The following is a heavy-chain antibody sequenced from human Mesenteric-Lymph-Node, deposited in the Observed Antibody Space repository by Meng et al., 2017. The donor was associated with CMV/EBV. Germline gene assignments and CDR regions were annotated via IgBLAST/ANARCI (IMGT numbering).Heavy chain of an antibody. J-gene: IGHJ4*02. Sequence: LSLTCAASGFTFNNYDMHWVRQAPGKGLEWVSGINWSGRSIDYADSVKGRFTISRDNAKNSLYLQMNSLRAEDTAVYYCARTLRFLEWYYDSWGQGTLVTVSS. CDR1: GFTFNNYD. CDR2: INWSGRSI. V-gene: IGHV3-9*01. D-gene: IGHD3-3*01. CDR3: ARTLRFLEWYYDS.